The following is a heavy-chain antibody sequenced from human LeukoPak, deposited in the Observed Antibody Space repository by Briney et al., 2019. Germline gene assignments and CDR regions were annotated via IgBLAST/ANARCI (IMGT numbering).Heavy chain of an antibody. CDR1: GGSISTYY. D-gene: IGHD3-22*01. V-gene: IGHV4-4*07. CDR3: ARASYSYDINGWVPFDY. CDR2: IYTSGST. J-gene: IGHJ4*02. Sequence: SETLSLTCTVSGGSISTYYWGWIRQPAGKGLKWIGRIYTSGSTNYNPSLRSRVTISGDTSKNQFSLRLSSVTAADTAVYYCARASYSYDINGWVPFDYWGQGTLVTVSS.